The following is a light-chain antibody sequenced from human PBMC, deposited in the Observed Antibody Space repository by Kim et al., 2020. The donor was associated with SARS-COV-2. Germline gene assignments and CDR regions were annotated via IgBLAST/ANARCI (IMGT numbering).Light chain of an antibody. CDR2: GAS. J-gene: IGKJ2*03. CDR1: QSVSSN. CDR3: QHYNNWPPYS. Sequence: EIVMTQSPATLSVSPGERATLSCRASQSVSSNLAWYQQKPGQAPRLFIYGASTRATGIPARFSGSGSGTEFTLTISSLQSEDFAVYSCQHYNNWPPYSFGQGTKLEI. V-gene: IGKV3-15*01.